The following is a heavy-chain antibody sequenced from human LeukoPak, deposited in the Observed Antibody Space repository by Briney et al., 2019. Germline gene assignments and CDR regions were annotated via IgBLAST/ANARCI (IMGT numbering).Heavy chain of an antibody. CDR3: ARNLDV. CDR2: ISSSSSTV. V-gene: IGHV3-48*04. J-gene: IGHJ6*02. Sequence: GGSLRLSCAASGFTFSSYGMNWVRQAPGKGLEWVSYISSSSSTVYYADSVKGRFTISRDNAQNSLYLQMDSLRAEDTAVYYCARNLDVWGQGTTVTVSS. CDR1: GFTFSSYG.